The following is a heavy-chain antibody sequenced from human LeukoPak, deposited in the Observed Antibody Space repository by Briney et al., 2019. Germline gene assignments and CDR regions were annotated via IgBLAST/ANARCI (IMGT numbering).Heavy chain of an antibody. CDR3: ARSDIVATITDWFDP. CDR1: GGTFRSYA. CDR2: IIPIFGTA. J-gene: IGHJ5*02. Sequence: SVKVSXKASGGTFRSYAISWVRQAPGQGLEWMGRIIPIFGTANYAQKFQGRVTITTDESTSTAYMELSSLRSEDTAVYYCARSDIVATITDWFDPWGQGTLVTVSS. V-gene: IGHV1-69*05. D-gene: IGHD5-12*01.